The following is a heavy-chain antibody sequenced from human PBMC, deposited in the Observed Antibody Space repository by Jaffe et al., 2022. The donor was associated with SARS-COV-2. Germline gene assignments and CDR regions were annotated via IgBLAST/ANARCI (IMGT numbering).Heavy chain of an antibody. CDR3: ARRFTVQRGGMRGNAFDF. D-gene: IGHD4-17*01. J-gene: IGHJ3*01. CDR2: IYPGDSDR. CDR1: GYTFSNFW. V-gene: IGHV5-51*01. Sequence: EVQLVQSGGEVKKPGESLRISCKASGYTFSNFWVGWVRQMPGKGLEWMGIIYPGDSDRRYSPSFKGQVTISADKSISTAYLQWSSLKASDTAMYYCARRFTVQRGGMRGNAFDFWGQGTMVTVSS.